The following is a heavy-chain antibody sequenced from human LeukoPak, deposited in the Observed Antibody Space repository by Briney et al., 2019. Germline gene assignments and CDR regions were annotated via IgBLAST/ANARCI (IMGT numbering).Heavy chain of an antibody. J-gene: IGHJ5*02. CDR3: ARRRSSWYWGWFDP. Sequence: SETLSLTCAVYGGSFSGYYWSWIRQPPGKGLEWIGEINHSGSINYNPSLKSRVTISVDTSKNQFSLKLSSVTAADTAVYYCARRRSSWYWGWFDPWGQGTLVTVSS. V-gene: IGHV4-34*01. CDR2: INHSGSI. CDR1: GGSFSGYY. D-gene: IGHD6-13*01.